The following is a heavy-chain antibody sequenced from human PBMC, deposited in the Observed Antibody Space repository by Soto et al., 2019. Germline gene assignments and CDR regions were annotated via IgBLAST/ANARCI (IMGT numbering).Heavy chain of an antibody. CDR2: ISGSGGST. CDR1: GFTFSSYA. D-gene: IGHD2-2*02. V-gene: IGHV3-23*01. Sequence: GGSLRLSCAASGFTFSSYAMSWVRQAPGKGLEWVSAISGSGGSTYYADSVKGRFTISRDNSKNTLYLQMNSLRAEDTAVYYCAKVVPAAIRVFYYYYYGMGVWGQGTTVTVSS. J-gene: IGHJ6*02. CDR3: AKVVPAAIRVFYYYYYGMGV.